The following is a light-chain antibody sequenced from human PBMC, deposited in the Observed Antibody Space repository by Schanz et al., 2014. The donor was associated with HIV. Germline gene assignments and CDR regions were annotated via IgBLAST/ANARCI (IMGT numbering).Light chain of an antibody. J-gene: IGKJ3*01. CDR2: GAS. CDR1: QSVSSSY. Sequence: EIVLTQSPGTLSLSPGDRATLSCRASQSVSSSYLAWYQQKPGQAPRLLIYGASTRATGIPDRFSGSASGTDFTLTISRLEPEDFAVYYCHLYGRSFGPGTKVDIK. V-gene: IGKV3-20*01. CDR3: HLYGRS.